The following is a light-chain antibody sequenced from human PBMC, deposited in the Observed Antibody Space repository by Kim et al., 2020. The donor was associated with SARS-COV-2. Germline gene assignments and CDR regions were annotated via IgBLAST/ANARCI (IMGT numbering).Light chain of an antibody. J-gene: IGLJ3*02. V-gene: IGLV2-14*03. CDR1: SSAVGGYNY. CDR3: SSYTSSSTRV. Sequence: GQSITISCTGTSSAVGGYNYVSGYQQHQGKAPKLMIYDVSNRPSGVSNRFPGSKSGNTASLTISGLQAEDEADYYCSSYTSSSTRVFGGGTKLTVL. CDR2: DVS.